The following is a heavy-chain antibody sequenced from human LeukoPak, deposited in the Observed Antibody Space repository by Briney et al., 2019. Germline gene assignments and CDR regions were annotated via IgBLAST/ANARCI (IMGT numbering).Heavy chain of an antibody. J-gene: IGHJ6*03. Sequence: PSETLSLTCTVSGGSTSSSSYYWGWIRQPPGKGLEWIGSIYYSGSTYYNPSLKSRVTISIDTSKNQVSLKLSSVTAADTAVYYCARVKRYYDILTGYYNGYYYMDVWGKGTTVTVSS. CDR1: GGSTSSSSYY. CDR2: IYYSGST. D-gene: IGHD3-9*01. CDR3: ARVKRYYDILTGYYNGYYYMDV. V-gene: IGHV4-39*07.